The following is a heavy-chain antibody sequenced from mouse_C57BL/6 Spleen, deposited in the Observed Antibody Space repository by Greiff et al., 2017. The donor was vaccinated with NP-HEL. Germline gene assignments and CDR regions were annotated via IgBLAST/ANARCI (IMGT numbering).Heavy chain of an antibody. V-gene: IGHV1-15*01. CDR1: GYTFTDYE. Sequence: VQRVESGAELVRPGASVTLSCKASGYTFTDYEMHWVKQTPVHGLEWIGAIDPETGGTAYNQKFKGKAILTADKSSSTAYMELRSLTSEDSAVYYCTRPVVATRAMDYWGQGTSVTVSS. D-gene: IGHD1-1*01. J-gene: IGHJ4*01. CDR2: IDPETGGT. CDR3: TRPVVATRAMDY.